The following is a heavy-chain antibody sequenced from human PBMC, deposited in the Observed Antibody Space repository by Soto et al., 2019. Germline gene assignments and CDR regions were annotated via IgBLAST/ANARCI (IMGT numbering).Heavy chain of an antibody. D-gene: IGHD4-17*01. Sequence: ITLKESGPTLVKPTQTLTLTCTFSGFSLSTNGVGVGWIRQPPGKALEWLALIYWDDSKHYSPSLKSRLTITKDTSRNQVVLTMTNMDPVDTATYYCAKKGGGDYILGYWGQGTLVTVSS. CDR1: GFSLSTNGVG. V-gene: IGHV2-5*02. CDR3: AKKGGGDYILGY. CDR2: IYWDDSK. J-gene: IGHJ4*02.